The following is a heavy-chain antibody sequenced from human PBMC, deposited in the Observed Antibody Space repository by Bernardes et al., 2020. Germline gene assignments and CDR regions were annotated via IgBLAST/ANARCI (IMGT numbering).Heavy chain of an antibody. CDR3: SRDLLTESGIVFGAFHI. D-gene: IGHD3-3*01. CDR2: IRSRHYGGTA. J-gene: IGHJ3*02. V-gene: IGHV3-49*04. CDR1: GFRFGDYA. Sequence: GGSLRLSCTASGFRFGDYAVNWVRQAPGKGPEWVGSIRSRHYGGTAHYAPSVKGRFIISRDDSQSIAYLQMDSLTTEDTALYYCSRDLLTESGIVFGAFHIWGQGTLVAVSS.